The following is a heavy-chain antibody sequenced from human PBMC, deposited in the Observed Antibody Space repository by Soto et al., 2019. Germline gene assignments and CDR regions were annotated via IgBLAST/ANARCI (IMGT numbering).Heavy chain of an antibody. J-gene: IGHJ3*02. CDR2: INHSGST. V-gene: IGHV4-34*01. CDR3: ANRYGGEYAFDI. D-gene: IGHD4-17*01. Sequence: QVQLQQWGAGLLKPSETLSLTCAVYGGSFSGYYWSWIRQPPGKGLEWIGEINHSGSTNYNPSLKSRVTISVDTSKNQFSLKLSSVTAADTAVYYCANRYGGEYAFDIWGQGTMVTVSS. CDR1: GGSFSGYY.